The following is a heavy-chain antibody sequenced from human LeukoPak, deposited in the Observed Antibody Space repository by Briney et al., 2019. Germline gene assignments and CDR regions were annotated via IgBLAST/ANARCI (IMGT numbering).Heavy chain of an antibody. V-gene: IGHV3-53*01. CDR2: IYPGGTT. D-gene: IGHD6-25*01. CDR1: GFTVSSSY. CDR3: ARESSGYYFDY. J-gene: IGHJ4*02. Sequence: GGSLRLPCAASGFTVSSSYMSWVRQAPGKGPECVSVIYPGGTTYYADSVKGRFTISRDDSKNTLYLQMNSLRAEDTAVYYCARESSGYYFDYWGQGTLVTVSS.